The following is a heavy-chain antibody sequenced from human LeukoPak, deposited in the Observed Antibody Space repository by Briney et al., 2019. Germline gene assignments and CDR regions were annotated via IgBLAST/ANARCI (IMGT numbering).Heavy chain of an antibody. CDR3: ARDRITMIGGRYFDY. CDR2: IYYSGST. V-gene: IGHV4-39*07. D-gene: IGHD3-22*01. Sequence: SETLSLTCTVSGGSISSSSHYWGWIRQPPGKGLEWIGSIYYSGSTYYNPSLKSRVTISVDTSKNQFSLKLSSVTAADTAVYYCARDRITMIGGRYFDYWGQGTLVTVSS. CDR1: GGSISSSSHY. J-gene: IGHJ4*02.